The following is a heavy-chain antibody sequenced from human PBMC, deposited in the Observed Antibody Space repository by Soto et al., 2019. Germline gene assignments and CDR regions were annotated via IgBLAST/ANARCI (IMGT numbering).Heavy chain of an antibody. CDR3: ARSIVVVTSFDY. V-gene: IGHV1-3*01. CDR2: INAGNVNT. D-gene: IGHD3-22*01. CDR1: GYTFRSQG. Sequence: ALVKVSWKASGYTFRSQGTPWLRQTRGQRLEWMGGINAGNVNTNYSQKFQGRLTITTDTSASTAYMELSSLRSEDTAVYYCARSIVVVTSFDYWGQGTLVTVSS. J-gene: IGHJ4*02.